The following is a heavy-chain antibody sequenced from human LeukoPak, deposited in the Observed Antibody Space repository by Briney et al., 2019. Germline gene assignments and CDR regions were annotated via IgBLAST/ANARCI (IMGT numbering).Heavy chain of an antibody. CDR1: GFTFSNYG. CDR3: AKVWRGNYYDY. Sequence: GGSLRLSCAASGFTFSNYGMTWVRQAPGKGLVWVSGISGTGDSTYYGDSVRGRFTISRDSSKNTLYLQMNSLRPEDTAVYYCAKVWRGNYYDYWGQGTLVTVSS. D-gene: IGHD1-1*01. J-gene: IGHJ4*02. CDR2: ISGTGDST. V-gene: IGHV3-23*01.